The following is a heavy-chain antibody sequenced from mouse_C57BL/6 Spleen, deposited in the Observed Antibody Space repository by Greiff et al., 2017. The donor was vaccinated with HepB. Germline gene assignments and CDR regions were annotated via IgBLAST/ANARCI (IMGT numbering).Heavy chain of an antibody. Sequence: QVQLQQPGAELVRPGSSVKLSCKASGYTFTSYWMHWVKQMPIQGLEWIGNIYPSDSETHYNQKFKDKATLPVDKSSSTAYMQLSSLTSEDSAVYYCARTTTVVDYFDYWGQGTTLTVSS. V-gene: IGHV1-52*01. CDR2: IYPSDSET. CDR1: GYTFTSYW. J-gene: IGHJ2*01. CDR3: ARTTTVVDYFDY. D-gene: IGHD1-1*01.